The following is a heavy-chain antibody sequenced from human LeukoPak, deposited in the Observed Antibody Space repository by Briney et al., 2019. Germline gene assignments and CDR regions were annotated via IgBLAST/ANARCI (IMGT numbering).Heavy chain of an antibody. CDR3: ARSLYYYDSSGIGGYYYYYYMDV. V-gene: IGHV1-69*01. CDR1: GGTFSSYA. D-gene: IGHD3-22*01. J-gene: IGHJ6*03. CDR2: IIPIFGTA. Sequence: ASVKVSCKASGGTFSSYAISWVRQAPGQGLEWMGGIIPIFGTANYAQKFQGRVTITADESTSTAYMELSSLRSEGTAVYYCARSLYYYDSSGIGGYYYYYYMDVWGKGTTVTISS.